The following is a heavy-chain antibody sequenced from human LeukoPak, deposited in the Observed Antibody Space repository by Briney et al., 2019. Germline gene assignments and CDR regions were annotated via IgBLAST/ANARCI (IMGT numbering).Heavy chain of an antibody. CDR2: ISSGGSII. CDR1: GFIFSSYE. J-gene: IGHJ4*02. V-gene: IGHV3-48*03. CDR3: ARSAYPGNSVIED. D-gene: IGHD4-23*01. Sequence: GGSLRLSCAASGFIFSSYETNWVRQAPGKGLEWVSYISSGGSIIYYADSVKGRFTISRDNAKNTLYLQMNSLRAEDTAVYYCARSAYPGNSVIEDWGRGTLVTVSS.